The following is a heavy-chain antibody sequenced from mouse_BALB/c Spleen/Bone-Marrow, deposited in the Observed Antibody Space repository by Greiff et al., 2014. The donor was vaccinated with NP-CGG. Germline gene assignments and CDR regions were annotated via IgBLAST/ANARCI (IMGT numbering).Heavy chain of an antibody. V-gene: IGHV14-1*02. CDR1: GFNIKDYF. J-gene: IGHJ2*01. D-gene: IGHD4-1*01. CDR2: IDPEIGNT. Sequence: DVHLVESGAELVRPGALVKLSCKASGFNIKDYFMHWVKQRPEQGLEWIGWIDPEIGNTLYDPKFQGKASITAGTSSNTAYLQLSSLTSEDTAVYYCARLFGTRDFDYWGQGTTLTVSS. CDR3: ARLFGTRDFDY.